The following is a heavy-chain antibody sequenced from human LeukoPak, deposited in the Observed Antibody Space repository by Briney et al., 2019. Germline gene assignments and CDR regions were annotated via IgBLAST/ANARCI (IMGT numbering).Heavy chain of an antibody. CDR2: FDPEDGET. Sequence: ASVKVSCKVSGYTLTELSMHWVRQAPGKGLEWMGGFDPEDGETIYAQKFQGRVTMTEDTSTDTAYMELSSLRSEDTAVYYCATHKNSGYDSEFDYWGQGTLVTVSS. V-gene: IGHV1-24*01. CDR3: ATHKNSGYDSEFDY. D-gene: IGHD5-12*01. J-gene: IGHJ4*02. CDR1: GYTLTELS.